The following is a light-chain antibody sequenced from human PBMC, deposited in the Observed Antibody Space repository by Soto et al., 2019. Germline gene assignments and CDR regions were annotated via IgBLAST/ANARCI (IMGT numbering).Light chain of an antibody. J-gene: IGLJ1*01. V-gene: IGLV2-8*01. CDR3: NSYTGSNAFDV. CDR2: DVT. Sequence: QSVLTQPPSASGSPGQSVAISCTGTSSDVGGYDLVSWYQQHPGRAPKLMIYDVTKRPPGVPDRFSGSKSGNTASLTVSGLQAEDESDYYCNSYTGSNAFDVFGTGTKVTV. CDR1: SSDVGGYDL.